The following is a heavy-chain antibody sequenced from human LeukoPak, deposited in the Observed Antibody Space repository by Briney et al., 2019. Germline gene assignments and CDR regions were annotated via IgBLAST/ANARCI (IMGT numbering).Heavy chain of an antibody. CDR1: GGTFSSYA. Sequence: ASVKVSCKASGGTFSSYAISWVRQAPGQGLEWMGRIIPIFGTANYAQKFQGRVTITTGESTSTAYMELSSLRSEDTAVYYCARPKSLGATGNYFDYWGQGTLVTVSS. J-gene: IGHJ4*02. D-gene: IGHD1-26*01. V-gene: IGHV1-69*05. CDR3: ARPKSLGATGNYFDY. CDR2: IIPIFGTA.